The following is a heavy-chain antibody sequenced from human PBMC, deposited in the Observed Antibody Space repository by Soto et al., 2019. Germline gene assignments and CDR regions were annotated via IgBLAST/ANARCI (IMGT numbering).Heavy chain of an antibody. CDR1: GFTFSSYG. CDR3: ASDSGCAWWFDP. D-gene: IGHD3-22*01. V-gene: IGHV3-33*01. Sequence: QVQLVESGGGVVQPGRSLRLSCAPSGFTFSSYGMHWVRQAPGKGLEWVAVIWYDGSNKFYADSVKGRFTISRDNSNNTLYLQMNSLRAEDTAVYYCASDSGCAWWFDPWAQGTLVTVSS. J-gene: IGHJ5*02. CDR2: IWYDGSNK.